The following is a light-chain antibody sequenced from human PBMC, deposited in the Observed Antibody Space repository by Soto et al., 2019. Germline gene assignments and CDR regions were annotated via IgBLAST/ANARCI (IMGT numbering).Light chain of an antibody. V-gene: IGLV2-14*01. J-gene: IGLJ1*01. CDR3: SSYTSSSTS. Sequence: QSVLTQPASVSGSPGHSITISRTGTSSDVGGYNYVSWYQQHPGKAPKLMIYDVSNRPSGVSNRFSGSKSGNTASLTISGLQAEDEADYYCSSYTSSSTSFGTGTKVTVL. CDR1: SSDVGGYNY. CDR2: DVS.